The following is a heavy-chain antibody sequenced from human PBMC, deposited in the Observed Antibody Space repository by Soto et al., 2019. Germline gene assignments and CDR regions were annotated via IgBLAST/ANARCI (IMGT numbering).Heavy chain of an antibody. J-gene: IGHJ4*02. D-gene: IGHD2-2*01. CDR2: IKQDGSEK. CDR1: GFTFSSYW. V-gene: IGHV3-7*01. Sequence: PGGSLRLSCAASGFTFSSYWMSWVRQAPGKGLEWVANIKQDGSEKYYVDSVKGRFTISRDNAKNSLYLQMNSLRAEDTAVYYCASSMRRDIVVVPTRYFDYWGQGTLVTVSS. CDR3: ASSMRRDIVVVPTRYFDY.